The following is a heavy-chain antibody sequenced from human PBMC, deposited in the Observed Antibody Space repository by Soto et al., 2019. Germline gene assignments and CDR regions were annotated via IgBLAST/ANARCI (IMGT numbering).Heavy chain of an antibody. CDR1: GYTFTSFD. V-gene: IGHV1-8*01. Sequence: QVQLVQSGADVKKPGASVKVSCKASGYTFTSFDINWVRQAPGQGLEWLGWMNAQNGNSGSAQKFQGRVTMTRATSIDTAYMELSCLRSEDTAIYYCARECSGPNCPHDAFDLWGQGTLVTVSS. J-gene: IGHJ3*01. CDR2: MNAQNGNS. D-gene: IGHD2-15*01. CDR3: ARECSGPNCPHDAFDL.